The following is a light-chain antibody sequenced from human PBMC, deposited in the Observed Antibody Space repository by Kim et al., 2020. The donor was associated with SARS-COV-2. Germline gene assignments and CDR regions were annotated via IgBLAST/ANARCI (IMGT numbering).Light chain of an antibody. J-gene: IGKJ3*01. Sequence: CPGEGATLSCRASQSVSSSYLAWYQQKPGQAPRLLIYGASSRATGIPDRFSGSGSGTDFTLTISRLEPEDFAVYYCQQYGSSLFTFGPGTKVDIK. V-gene: IGKV3-20*01. CDR2: GAS. CDR1: QSVSSSY. CDR3: QQYGSSLFT.